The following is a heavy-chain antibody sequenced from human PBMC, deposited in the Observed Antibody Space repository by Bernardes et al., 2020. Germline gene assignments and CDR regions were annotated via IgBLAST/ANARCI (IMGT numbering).Heavy chain of an antibody. D-gene: IGHD3-16*01. CDR3: ARETSGGTYPYFDY. V-gene: IGHV3-33*01. CDR1: GFTFSIYG. CDR2: IWYDGNNK. Sequence: GGSLSLSCAASGFTFSIYGMHWVRQAPGKGLEWVAVIWYDGNNKYYADSVKGRFTISRDNSKNTLHLQMNSLRAEDTAVYYCARETSGGTYPYFDYWGQGTLVTVSS. J-gene: IGHJ4*02.